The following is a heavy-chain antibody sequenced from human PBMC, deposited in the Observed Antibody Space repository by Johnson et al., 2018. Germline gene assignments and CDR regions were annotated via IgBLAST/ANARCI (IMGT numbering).Heavy chain of an antibody. Sequence: VQLVESGGGLVQXGGSXRLXCAASGFTFSSYAMSWVRQAPGKGLEWVSAISGSGGSTYYADSVKGRFTIPRDNSKNTLYLQMNSLRAEDTAVYYCAKDPDYSNYVSPHLGWLDPWGQGTLVTVSS. CDR2: ISGSGGST. J-gene: IGHJ5*02. V-gene: IGHV3-23*04. CDR3: AKDPDYSNYVSPHLGWLDP. CDR1: GFTFSSYA. D-gene: IGHD4-11*01.